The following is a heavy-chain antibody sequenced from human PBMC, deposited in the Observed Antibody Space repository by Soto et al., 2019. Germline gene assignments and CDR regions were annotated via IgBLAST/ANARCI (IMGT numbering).Heavy chain of an antibody. V-gene: IGHV3-30*18. D-gene: IGHD2-15*01. J-gene: IGHJ4*02. CDR2: ISYDGSNK. CDR1: GFTFSSYG. CDR3: AKDGGFYTIDY. Sequence: QVQLVESGGGVVQPGRSLRLSCAASGFTFSSYGMHWVRQAPGKGLEWVAVISYDGSNKYYADSVKGRFTISRDNSKNTLYLQMNSLRAEDTAVYYCAKDGGFYTIDYWGQGTLVTVSS.